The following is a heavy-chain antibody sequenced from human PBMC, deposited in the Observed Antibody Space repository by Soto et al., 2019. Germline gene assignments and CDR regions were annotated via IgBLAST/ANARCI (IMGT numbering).Heavy chain of an antibody. Sequence: QVQLQESGPGLVKPSQTLSLTCTASGGSISSGDYYWSWMRQHPGKGLEWIGYIFYSGSTYYNPSLKSRVTIXXDXSXXQLSLKLTSVTASETAVYYCARSRGTGTYPNDFQPWGQGTLVTVSS. CDR1: GGSISSGDYY. J-gene: IGHJ1*01. CDR3: ARSRGTGTYPNDFQP. V-gene: IGHV4-31*03. D-gene: IGHD3-9*01. CDR2: IFYSGST.